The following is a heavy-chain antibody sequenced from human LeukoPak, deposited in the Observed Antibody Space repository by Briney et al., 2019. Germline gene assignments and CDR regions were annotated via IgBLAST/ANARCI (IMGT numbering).Heavy chain of an antibody. CDR1: GETFSGYN. V-gene: IGHV4-34*01. Sequence: SETLSLTCVVHGETFSGYNWSWIRQPPGKGLEWIGSIYHSGSTYYNPSLKSRVTISVDTSKNQFSLKLSSVTAADTAVYYCARQDSGSYGVLDYWGQGTLVTVSS. J-gene: IGHJ4*02. CDR2: IYHSGST. CDR3: ARQDSGSYGVLDY. D-gene: IGHD1-26*01.